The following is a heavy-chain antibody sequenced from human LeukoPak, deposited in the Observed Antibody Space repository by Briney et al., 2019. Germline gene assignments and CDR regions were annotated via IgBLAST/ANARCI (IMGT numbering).Heavy chain of an antibody. V-gene: IGHV4-30-2*01. D-gene: IGHD2-2*01. CDR3: ARQVSPDCSSTSCSWFDP. Sequence: PSQTLSLTCAVSGGSISSGGYSWSWIRQPPGKGLEWIGYIYHSGSTYYNPSLKSRVTISVDRSKNQFSLKLSSVTAADTAVYYRARQVSPDCSSTSCSWFDPWGQGTLVTVSS. CDR2: IYHSGST. CDR1: GGSISSGGYS. J-gene: IGHJ5*02.